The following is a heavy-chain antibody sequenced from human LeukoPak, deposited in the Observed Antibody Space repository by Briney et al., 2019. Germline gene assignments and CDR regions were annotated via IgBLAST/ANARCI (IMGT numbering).Heavy chain of an antibody. Sequence: SETLSLTCAVYGGSFSGYYWSWIRQPPGKGLEWIGEINHSGSTNYNPSLKSRVTISVDTSKNQFSLKLSSVTAADTAVYYCARARPWHHYYGMDVWGQGTTVTVSS. CDR3: ARARPWHHYYGMDV. J-gene: IGHJ6*02. CDR1: GGSFSGYY. CDR2: INHSGST. V-gene: IGHV4-34*01. D-gene: IGHD6-6*01.